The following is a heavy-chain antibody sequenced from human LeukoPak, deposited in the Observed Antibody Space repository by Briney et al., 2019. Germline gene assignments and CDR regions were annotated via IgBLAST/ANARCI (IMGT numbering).Heavy chain of an antibody. D-gene: IGHD6-19*01. V-gene: IGHV4-4*09. CDR1: GVSISRFY. CDR3: VQTTGWPGFDY. Sequence: PSETLSVTCTTSGVSISRFYWSWVRQPPGKGLEWIGNIYNGVPTFFNPSLKSRVTISVDTSKRQFSLQLASVTAADTAVYYCVQTTGWPGFDYWGQGILVTVSS. J-gene: IGHJ4*02. CDR2: IYNGVPT.